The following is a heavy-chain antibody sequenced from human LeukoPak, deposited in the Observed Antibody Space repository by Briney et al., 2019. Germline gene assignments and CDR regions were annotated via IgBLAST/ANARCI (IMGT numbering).Heavy chain of an antibody. CDR3: AREGQIWELNYYYGMDV. D-gene: IGHD1-26*01. J-gene: IGHJ6*02. V-gene: IGHV4-4*07. CDR2: ICTSGST. CDR1: GGSISSYY. Sequence: SETLSLTCTVSGGSISSYYWSWIRQPAGKGLEWIGRICTSGSTNYNPSLKSRVTMSVDTSKNQFSLKLSSVTAADTAVYYCAREGQIWELNYYYGMDVWGQGTTVTVSS.